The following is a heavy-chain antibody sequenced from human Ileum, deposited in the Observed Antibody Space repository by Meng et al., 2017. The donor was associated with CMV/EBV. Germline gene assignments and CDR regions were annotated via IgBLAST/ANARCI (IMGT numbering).Heavy chain of an antibody. CDR1: GGAQNGTNG. V-gene: IGHV4/OR15-8*02. CDR3: GDPPAGY. CDR2: NIQTGKN. J-gene: IGHJ4*02. Sequence: NMSVTWVVDGGAQNGTNGWNGGRQPQGRGMERIGENIQTGKNNNKKSLKRRVNISIDKYKNRFSLKLTSVTAADTAVYFCGDPPAGYWGQGVLVTVSS.